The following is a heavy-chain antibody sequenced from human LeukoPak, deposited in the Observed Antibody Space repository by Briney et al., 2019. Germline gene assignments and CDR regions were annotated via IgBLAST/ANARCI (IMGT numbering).Heavy chain of an antibody. Sequence: GGSLRLSSAASGFTFSSIWMHWVRQAPGKGLVWVSRINSDGSSTRYAESVKGRFTISRDNAKNTLYLQMKSLRAEDRAVYYCARDGATYYYGSVPDYWGQGTLVTVSS. V-gene: IGHV3-74*01. CDR3: ARDGATYYYGSVPDY. J-gene: IGHJ4*02. CDR2: INSDGSST. D-gene: IGHD3-10*01. CDR1: GFTFSSIW.